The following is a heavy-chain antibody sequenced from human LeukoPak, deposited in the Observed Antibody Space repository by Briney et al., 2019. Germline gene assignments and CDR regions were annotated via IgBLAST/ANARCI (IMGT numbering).Heavy chain of an antibody. V-gene: IGHV1-58*02. CDR2: IVVGSGNT. Sequence: ASVKVSCKASGFTFTSSAMQWVRQARGQRLEWIGWIVVGSGNTNYAQKFQERVTITRDMSTSTAYMGLSSLRSEDTAVYYCAASGYSYGGDYFDYWGQGTLVTVSS. CDR1: GFTFTSSA. J-gene: IGHJ4*02. D-gene: IGHD5-18*01. CDR3: AASGYSYGGDYFDY.